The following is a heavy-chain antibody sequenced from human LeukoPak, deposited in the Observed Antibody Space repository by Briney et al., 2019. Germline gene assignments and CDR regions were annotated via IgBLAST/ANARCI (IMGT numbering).Heavy chain of an antibody. V-gene: IGHV5-51*01. D-gene: IGHD7-27*01. CDR1: GYSFTDYW. CDR3: ARPGQLGEYTPYYFDY. J-gene: IGHJ4*02. Sequence: GESLKISCQGSGYSFTDYWIVWVRQMPGQALECMGVISPGDSHTTYSPSFQGQVTISADKSISTAYLHFSSLKSSDTAMYYCARPGQLGEYTPYYFDYWGQGTLVTVSS. CDR2: ISPGDSHT.